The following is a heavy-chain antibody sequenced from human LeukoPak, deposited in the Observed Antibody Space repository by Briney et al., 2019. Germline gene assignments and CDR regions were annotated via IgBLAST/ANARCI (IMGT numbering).Heavy chain of an antibody. CDR1: GFSVSSNY. CDR2: IYTGGTT. D-gene: IGHD6-19*01. V-gene: IGHV3-66*02. J-gene: IGHJ4*02. CDR3: ARDKLGSGYSSDFDC. Sequence: GGSLRLSCAASGFSVSSNYMNWVRQAPGMGLEWVSAIYTGGTTYYADSVKGRFTISRGNSKNTLYLQMNSLRAEDSAVYFCARDKLGSGYSSDFDCWGQGTLVTVSS.